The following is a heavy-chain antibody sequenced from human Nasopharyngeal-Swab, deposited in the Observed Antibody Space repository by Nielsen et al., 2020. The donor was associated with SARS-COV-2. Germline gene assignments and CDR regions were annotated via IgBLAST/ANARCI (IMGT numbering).Heavy chain of an antibody. J-gene: IGHJ5*02. V-gene: IGHV3-74*01. D-gene: IGHD5-12*01. CDR3: GRDLGGYGGS. CDR2: IDTDGSVT. CDR1: GFTLRNFW. Sequence: GESLKISCVASGFTLRNFWFHRVRQVPGEGLVWVSRIDTDGSVTNYADSVKGRFTISRDNAKNTLYLQMNSLRAEDTAVYYCGRDLGGYGGSWGQGALVIVSP.